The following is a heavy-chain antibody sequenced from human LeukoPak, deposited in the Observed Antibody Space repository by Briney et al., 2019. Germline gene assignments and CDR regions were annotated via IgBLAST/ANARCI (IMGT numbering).Heavy chain of an antibody. V-gene: IGHV3-21*01. D-gene: IGHD3-22*01. CDR3: ARDLGPYYYDSSGYQCYFDY. J-gene: IGHJ4*02. CDR1: GFTFSSYS. CDR2: ISSSSSYI. Sequence: PGGSLRLSCAASGFTFSSYSVNWVRQAPGKGLEWVSSISSSSSYIYYADSVKGRFTISRDNAKNSLYLQMNSLRAEDTAVYYCARDLGPYYYDSSGYQCYFDYWGQGTLVTVSS.